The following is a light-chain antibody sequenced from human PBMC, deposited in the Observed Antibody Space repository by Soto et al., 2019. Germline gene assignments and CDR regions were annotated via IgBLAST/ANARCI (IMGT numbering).Light chain of an antibody. CDR2: EVT. Sequence: QSVLTQPASVSGSPGQSIAISCTGTSSDLGAYDYVSWYQQHPDKAPKLIIYEVTKRPPGVSTRFSGSKSGNTASLTISGLQAEDEGDYYCGSHTSGSTRVFGTGTKVTVL. CDR3: GSHTSGSTRV. V-gene: IGLV2-14*01. CDR1: SSDLGAYDY. J-gene: IGLJ1*01.